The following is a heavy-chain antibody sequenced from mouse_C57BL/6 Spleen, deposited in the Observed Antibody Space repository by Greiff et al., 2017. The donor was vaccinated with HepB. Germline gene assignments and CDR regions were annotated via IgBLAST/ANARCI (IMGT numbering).Heavy chain of an antibody. J-gene: IGHJ3*01. D-gene: IGHD1-1*01. V-gene: IGHV1-61*01. Sequence: VQLQQSGAELVRPGSSVKLSCKASGYTFTSYWMDWVKQRPGQGLEWIGNIYPSDSETHYNQKFKDKATLTVDKSSSTAYMQLSSLTSEDSAVYYCARTTTLVAKGVAYWGQGTLVTVSA. CDR1: GYTFTSYW. CDR2: IYPSDSET. CDR3: ARTTTLVAKGVAY.